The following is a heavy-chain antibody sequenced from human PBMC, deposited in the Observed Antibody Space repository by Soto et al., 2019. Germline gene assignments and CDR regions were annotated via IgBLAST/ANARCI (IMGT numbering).Heavy chain of an antibody. V-gene: IGHV1-18*01. Sequence: ASVKVSCKASGYTFTSYGISWVRQAPGQGLEWMGWISAYNGNTNYAQKLQGRVTMTTDTSTSTAYMELRSLRSDDTAVYYCARDTITFGGVIVRAYDYWGQGTLVTVSS. CDR2: ISAYNGNT. CDR1: GYTFTSYG. CDR3: ARDTITFGGVIVRAYDY. D-gene: IGHD3-16*02. J-gene: IGHJ4*02.